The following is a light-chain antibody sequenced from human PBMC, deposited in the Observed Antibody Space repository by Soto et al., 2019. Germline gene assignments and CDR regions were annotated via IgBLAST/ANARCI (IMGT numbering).Light chain of an antibody. CDR2: AAS. Sequence: DIQMTQSPSSLSASVGDRVTITCRASQSISSYLNWYQQKPGKAPKLLIYAASSLQSGVPSRFSGSGSGTDFTLTISSLQPEDFATYYCQPSYSTHLNCGGGTKV. V-gene: IGKV1-39*01. CDR1: QSISSY. CDR3: QPSYSTHLN. J-gene: IGKJ4*01.